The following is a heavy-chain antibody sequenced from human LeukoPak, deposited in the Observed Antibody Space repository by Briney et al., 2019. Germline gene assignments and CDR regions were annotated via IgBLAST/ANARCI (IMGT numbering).Heavy chain of an antibody. CDR1: SYSFINSG. CDR2: ISSYNANT. Sequence: ASVKVSCKASSYSFINSGISWVRQAPGQGLEWMGWISSYNANTKYAQNLQGRVTMTTDTSTSTAYMELRGLRSDDTAVYYCARDHNWNPLVYWGQGTLVTVSS. J-gene: IGHJ4*02. V-gene: IGHV1-18*01. D-gene: IGHD1-20*01. CDR3: ARDHNWNPLVY.